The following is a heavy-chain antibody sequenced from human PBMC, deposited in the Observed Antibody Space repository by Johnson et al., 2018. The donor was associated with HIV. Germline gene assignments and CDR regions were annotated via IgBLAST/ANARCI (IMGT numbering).Heavy chain of an antibody. Sequence: QVQLVESGGGVVQPGRSLRLSCAASGFTLSKYGMHWVRQAPGKGMEWVAVIWYDGSNENYTDSVKGRFIISRDNSNNKLLLHMGGLGAEDTAVYYCARGRMHFLEGGAFDIWGQGTMVTVSS. CDR2: IWYDGSNE. V-gene: IGHV3-33*01. CDR3: ARGRMHFLEGGAFDI. CDR1: GFTLSKYG. J-gene: IGHJ3*02. D-gene: IGHD3-3*01.